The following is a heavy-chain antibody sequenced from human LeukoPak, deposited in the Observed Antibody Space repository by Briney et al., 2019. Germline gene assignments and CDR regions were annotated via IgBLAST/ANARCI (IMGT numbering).Heavy chain of an antibody. CDR1: GYTLTELS. CDR2: FDPEDGET. V-gene: IGHV1-24*01. Sequence: ASVKVSCKVSGYTLTELSTHWVRQAPGKGLEWMGGFDPEDGETIYAQKFQGRVTMTEDTSTDTAYMELSSLRSEDTAVYYCATNYGDYGPGAFDIWGQGTMVTVSS. J-gene: IGHJ3*02. CDR3: ATNYGDYGPGAFDI. D-gene: IGHD4-17*01.